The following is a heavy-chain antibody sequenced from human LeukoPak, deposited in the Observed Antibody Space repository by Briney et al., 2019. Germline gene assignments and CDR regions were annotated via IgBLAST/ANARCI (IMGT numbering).Heavy chain of an antibody. D-gene: IGHD5-18*01. CDR3: AKEDGYTYGTRSDY. CDR2: SSGPSART. Sequence: GGSLRLSCAASGFPFTTYAMSWVRQAPGKGLEWVSGSSGPSARTYYADSVKDRFTISRDISKNILYLQMNSLRAEDTAVYYCAKEDGYTYGTRSDYWGQGTLVTVSS. CDR1: GFPFTTYA. J-gene: IGHJ4*02. V-gene: IGHV3-23*01.